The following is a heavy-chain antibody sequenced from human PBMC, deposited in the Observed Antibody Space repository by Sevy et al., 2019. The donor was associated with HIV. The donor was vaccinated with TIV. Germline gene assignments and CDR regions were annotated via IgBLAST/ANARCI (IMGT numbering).Heavy chain of an antibody. CDR1: SASVSGGGYS. V-gene: IGHV4-30-2*01. Sequence: SETLSLTCTVSSASVSGGGYSWVWIRQPPGKGLEWIGCFFHRGTTHYNPSLKNRVTISVDDSKNLFSLTLNSVTAADTAVYYCARAAGSGLYYALDSWGLGTLVTVSS. J-gene: IGHJ5*01. CDR3: ARAAGSGLYYALDS. CDR2: FFHRGTT. D-gene: IGHD3-3*01.